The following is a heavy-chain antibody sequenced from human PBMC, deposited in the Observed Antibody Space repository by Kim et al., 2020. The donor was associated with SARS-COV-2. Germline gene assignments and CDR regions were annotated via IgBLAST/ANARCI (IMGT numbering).Heavy chain of an antibody. J-gene: IGHJ3*02. Sequence: VKGRFTIYRDNAKNSLYLEMNSLRAEDTALYYCAKPLIGAVAGSDAFDIWGQGTMVTVSS. V-gene: IGHV3-9*01. D-gene: IGHD6-19*01. CDR3: AKPLIGAVAGSDAFDI.